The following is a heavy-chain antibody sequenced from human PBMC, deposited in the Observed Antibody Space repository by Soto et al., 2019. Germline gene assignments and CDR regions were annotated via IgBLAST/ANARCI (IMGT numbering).Heavy chain of an antibody. V-gene: IGHV4-30-4*01. CDR3: ARDRGYCSGGSCYPGDYYYYGMDV. CDR2: IYYSGST. Sequence: QVQLQESGPGLVKPSQTLSLTCTVSGGSISSGDYYWSWIRQPPGKGLEWIGYIYYSGSTYYNPSLKSRVTISVDTSKNQFSLKLSSVTAADTAVYYCARDRGYCSGGSCYPGDYYYYGMDVWGQGTTVTVSS. D-gene: IGHD2-15*01. J-gene: IGHJ6*02. CDR1: GGSISSGDYY.